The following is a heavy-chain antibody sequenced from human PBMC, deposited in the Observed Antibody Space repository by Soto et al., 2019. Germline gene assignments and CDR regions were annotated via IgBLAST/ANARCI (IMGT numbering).Heavy chain of an antibody. Sequence: EVQLVESGGGLVQPGGSLKLSFSASGFTFSGSAMHCVRQASGKGLEWVGRIRTKASSYATIYGASVKGRFTVSRDDSKKTTYRQMTSLKAEDTAVYYCATSVAGLAFFESWGQGTLVTVSS. CDR2: IRTKASSYAT. J-gene: IGHJ4*02. D-gene: IGHD6-19*01. CDR1: GFTFSGSA. V-gene: IGHV3-73*02. CDR3: ATSVAGLAFFES.